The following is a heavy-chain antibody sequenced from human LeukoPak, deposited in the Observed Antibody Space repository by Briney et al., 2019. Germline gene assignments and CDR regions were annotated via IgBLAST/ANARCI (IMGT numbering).Heavy chain of an antibody. J-gene: IGHJ6*02. Sequence: GESLQISCKGSGYSFTSYWIGWVRQMPGKGLEWMGIIYPGDSDTRYSPSFQGQVTISADKSISTAYLQWSSLKASDTAMYYCARSPGYCSGGSCYEVIYYYYGMDVWGQGTTVTVSS. V-gene: IGHV5-51*01. CDR1: GYSFTSYW. CDR3: ARSPGYCSGGSCYEVIYYYYGMDV. CDR2: IYPGDSDT. D-gene: IGHD2-15*01.